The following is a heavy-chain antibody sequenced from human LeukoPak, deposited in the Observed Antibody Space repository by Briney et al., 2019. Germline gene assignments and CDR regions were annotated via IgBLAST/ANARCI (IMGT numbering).Heavy chain of an antibody. Sequence: GGSLRLSCAASGFTFSSYAMSWVRQAPGKGLEWVSSISGSGESTYYADSVKGRFTISRDNSKNTLYLQMNSLRVDDTALYYCAKSSTGSSYSSSYTWGQGTLVTASS. D-gene: IGHD6-13*01. CDR3: AKSSTGSSYSSSYT. V-gene: IGHV3-23*01. J-gene: IGHJ5*02. CDR2: ISGSGEST. CDR1: GFTFSSYA.